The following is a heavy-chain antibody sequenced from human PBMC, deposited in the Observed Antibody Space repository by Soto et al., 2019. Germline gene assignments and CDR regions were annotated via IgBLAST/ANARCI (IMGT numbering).Heavy chain of an antibody. D-gene: IGHD3-3*01. J-gene: IGHJ6*02. Sequence: SETLSLTCTVSGGSISSGGYYWSWIRQHPGKGLEWIGYIYYSGSTYYNPPLKSRVTISVDTSKNQFSLKLSSVTAADTAVYYCAREELDYDFWSGRGYGMDVWGQGTTVTVSS. CDR1: GGSISSGGYY. V-gene: IGHV4-31*03. CDR3: AREELDYDFWSGRGYGMDV. CDR2: IYYSGST.